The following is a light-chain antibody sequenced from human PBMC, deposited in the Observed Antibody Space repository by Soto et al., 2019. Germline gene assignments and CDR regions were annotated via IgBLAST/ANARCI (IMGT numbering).Light chain of an antibody. CDR1: SSDVGGYNY. Sequence: QSALTQPASVSGSPGQSITISCTGTSSDVGGYNYVSWYQQHPGIAPKLLIYGVTNRPSGVSTRFSGSKSGNTASLTISGFQAEVEADYHCSSYTSASTLLYLFGTGTKLTVL. V-gene: IGLV2-14*01. CDR3: SSYTSASTLLYL. CDR2: GVT. J-gene: IGLJ1*01.